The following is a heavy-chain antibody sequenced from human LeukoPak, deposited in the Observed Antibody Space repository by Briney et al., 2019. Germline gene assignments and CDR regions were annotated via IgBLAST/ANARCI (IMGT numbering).Heavy chain of an antibody. J-gene: IGHJ5*01. CDR3: ARRSLISGWYWFDY. D-gene: IGHD6-19*01. Sequence: ASVKVSCKASGYTFTSYDINWVRQATGQGLEWMGWMNPNSGNTGYAQKFQGRVTMTRNTSISTAYMELSSLRSEDTAVYYCARRSLISGWYWFDYWGQGTLVTVSS. CDR2: MNPNSGNT. CDR1: GYTFTSYD. V-gene: IGHV1-8*01.